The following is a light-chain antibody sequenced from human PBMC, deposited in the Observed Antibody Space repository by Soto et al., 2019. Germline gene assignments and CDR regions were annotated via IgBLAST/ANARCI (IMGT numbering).Light chain of an antibody. Sequence: EVVMTRSPATPSVSPGERATLCCRASQTVSRNLAWYPQRPGQAPRLLIYDISNRATGVPARFSGSGSETEFTLTIRSLQSEDFAVYFCQQYNNWPSFGQGTRLEIK. CDR3: QQYNNWPS. CDR1: QTVSRN. J-gene: IGKJ5*01. CDR2: DIS. V-gene: IGKV3-15*01.